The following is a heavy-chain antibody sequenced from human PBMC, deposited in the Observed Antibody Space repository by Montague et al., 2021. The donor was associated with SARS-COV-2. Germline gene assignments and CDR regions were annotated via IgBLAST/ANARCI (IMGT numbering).Heavy chain of an antibody. CDR2: IYYSGST. Sequence: SETLSLTCTVSGGFISSYYWSWIRQPPGKGLEWIGYIYYSGSTNYNPSLKSRVTISVDTSKNQFSLKLSSVTAADTAVYYCARGFDYWGLGTLVTVSS. V-gene: IGHV4-59*01. J-gene: IGHJ4*02. CDR3: ARGFDY. CDR1: GGFISSYY.